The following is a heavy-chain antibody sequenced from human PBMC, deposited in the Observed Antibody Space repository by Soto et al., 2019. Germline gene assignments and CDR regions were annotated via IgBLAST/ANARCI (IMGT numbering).Heavy chain of an antibody. D-gene: IGHD2-2*01. CDR1: GGSISSGGYY. J-gene: IGHJ4*02. V-gene: IGHV4-61*08. CDR2: INYSGST. Sequence: SETMSLTCTVSGGSISSGGYYWSWIRQHPGKGLEWIGEINYSGSTNYNPSLKSRVTISVDTSKNQFSLKLSSVTAADTAVYYCARVIVVPAAIDYWGQGTLVTVSS. CDR3: ARVIVVPAAIDY.